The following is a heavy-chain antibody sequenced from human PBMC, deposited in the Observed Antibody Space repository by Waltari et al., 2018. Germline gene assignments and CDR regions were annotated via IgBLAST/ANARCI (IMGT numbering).Heavy chain of an antibody. J-gene: IGHJ6*02. CDR1: GGSISGYY. D-gene: IGHD2-2*02. CDR2: IYYSGNT. Sequence: QVQLQESGPGLVKPSETLSLTYTVSGGSISGYYWNWIRQPPGKGLEWIGSIYYSGNTNYNPALKIRVTSSIDTSKNQFSLKLSSVTAADTAVYYCARDTLVPAAITPYYYYFGMDVWGQGTAVTVS. V-gene: IGHV4-59*01. CDR3: ARDTLVPAAITPYYYYFGMDV.